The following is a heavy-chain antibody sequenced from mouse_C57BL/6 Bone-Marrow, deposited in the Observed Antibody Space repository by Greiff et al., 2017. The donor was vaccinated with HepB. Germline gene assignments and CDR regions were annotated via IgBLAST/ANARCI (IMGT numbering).Heavy chain of an antibody. CDR1: GFTFSDYG. CDR3: ARRHYGKGDAMDY. D-gene: IGHD1-1*01. CDR2: ISSGSSTI. Sequence: EVKLMESGGGLVKPGGSLKLSCAASGFTFSDYGMHWVRQAPEKGLEWVAYISSGSSTIYYADTVKGRFTISRDNAKNTLFLQMTSLRSEDTAMYYCARRHYGKGDAMDYWGQGTSVTVSS. J-gene: IGHJ4*01. V-gene: IGHV5-17*01.